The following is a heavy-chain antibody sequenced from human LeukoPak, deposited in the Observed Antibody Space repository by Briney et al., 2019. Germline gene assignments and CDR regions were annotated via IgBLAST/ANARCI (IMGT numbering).Heavy chain of an antibody. CDR3: AKGGATILSLPES. CDR2: ISWNSGSI. J-gene: IGHJ4*02. CDR1: GFTFDDYA. Sequence: AGGSLRLSCAASGFTFDDYAMHWVRQAPGKGLEWVSGISWNSGSIGYADSVKGRFTISRDNAKNSLYLQMNSLRAEDTALYYCAKGGATILSLPESWGQGTLVSVSS. V-gene: IGHV3-9*01. D-gene: IGHD5-12*01.